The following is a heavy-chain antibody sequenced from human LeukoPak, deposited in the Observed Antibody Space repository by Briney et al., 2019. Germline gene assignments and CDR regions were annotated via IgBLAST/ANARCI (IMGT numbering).Heavy chain of an antibody. Sequence: KSGGSLRLSCAASGFTFSSYNMNWVRQAPGKGLEWVSSISSSSIYIYYAYSVKGRFTISRDNAKNSLYLQMNSLRAEDTAVYYCARGGTSYYDSSGYIDYWGQGTLVTVSS. CDR1: GFTFSSYN. J-gene: IGHJ4*02. V-gene: IGHV3-21*01. D-gene: IGHD3-22*01. CDR3: ARGGTSYYDSSGYIDY. CDR2: ISSSSIYI.